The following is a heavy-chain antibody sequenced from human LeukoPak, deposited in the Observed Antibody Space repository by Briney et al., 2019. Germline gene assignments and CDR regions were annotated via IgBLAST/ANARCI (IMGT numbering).Heavy chain of an antibody. V-gene: IGHV1-2*02. CDR1: GYTFTSYD. Sequence: ASVKVSCKASGYTFTSYDINWVRQATGQGLEWMGWINPNSGGTNYAQKFQGRVTMTRDTSISTAYMELSRLRSDDTAVYYCARVIVATILQSPCFDYWGQGTLVTVSS. CDR3: ARVIVATILQSPCFDY. CDR2: INPNSGGT. D-gene: IGHD5-12*01. J-gene: IGHJ4*02.